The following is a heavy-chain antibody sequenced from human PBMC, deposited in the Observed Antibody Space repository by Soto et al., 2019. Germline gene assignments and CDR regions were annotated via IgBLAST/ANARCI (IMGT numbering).Heavy chain of an antibody. CDR3: AKCADNWFDP. J-gene: IGHJ5*01. CDR1: GGSMYGGTSY. Sequence: SETLSLTCTVSGGSMYGGTSYWGWIRQPPGKGLEWIGVVYYSGTTYYNTSLETRATISIDMSKDQFPLTLSSVTAADTAVYYCAKCADNWFDPWGPGTLVTVSS. CDR2: VYYSGTT. V-gene: IGHV4-39*01.